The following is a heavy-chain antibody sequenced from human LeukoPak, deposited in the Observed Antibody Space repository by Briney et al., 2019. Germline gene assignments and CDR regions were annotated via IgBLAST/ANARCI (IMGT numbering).Heavy chain of an antibody. D-gene: IGHD2-15*01. J-gene: IGHJ4*02. CDR2: IYYSGTT. CDR3: ARRGRHSHFDY. V-gene: IGHV4-39*01. Sequence: SETLSLTCTVSGGSISSSTYYWGWVRQPPGKGLEWIGSIYYSGTTYYNPSLKSRVTISVDTSKNQFSLKLSSVTAADTAVYYCARRGRHSHFDYWGQGTLVTVSS. CDR1: GGSISSSTYY.